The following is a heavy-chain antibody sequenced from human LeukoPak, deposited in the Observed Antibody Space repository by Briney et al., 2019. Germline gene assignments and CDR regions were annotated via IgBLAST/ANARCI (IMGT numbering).Heavy chain of an antibody. CDR3: AKSYGSGIYYYYMDV. J-gene: IGHJ6*03. V-gene: IGHV3-30*02. CDR2: IRYDGSNK. Sequence: GGSLRLSCAASGFTFSSYGMHWVRQAPGKGLEWVAFIRYDGSNKYYADSVKGRFTISRDNSKNTLYLQMNSLRAEDTAVYYCAKSYGSGIYYYYMDVWGKGITVTVSS. D-gene: IGHD3-10*01. CDR1: GFTFSSYG.